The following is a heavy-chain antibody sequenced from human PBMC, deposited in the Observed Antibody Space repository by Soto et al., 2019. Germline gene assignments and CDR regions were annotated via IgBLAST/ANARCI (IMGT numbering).Heavy chain of an antibody. CDR3: ARVCSGGSCYSRRGNWFDP. J-gene: IGHJ5*02. Sequence: QVQLVQSGAEVKKPGSSVKVSCKASGGTFSSYAISWVRQAPGQGLEWMGGILPIFGTANYAQKFQGRVTITADESTSTAYMELRSLRSEDTAGYYFARVCSGGSCYSRRGNWFDPWGQGTLVTVSS. V-gene: IGHV1-69*01. CDR1: GGTFSSYA. CDR2: ILPIFGTA. D-gene: IGHD2-15*01.